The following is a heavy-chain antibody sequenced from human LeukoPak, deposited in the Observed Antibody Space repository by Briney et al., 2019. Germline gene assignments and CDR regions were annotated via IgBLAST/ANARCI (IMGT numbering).Heavy chain of an antibody. Sequence: PGGSLRLSCAASGFTVSSNYMSWVRQAPGKGLEWVSVIYSGGSTYYADSVKGRFTISRDNSKNTLYLQMNSLRAEDTAVYYCARGGDRPPYCSSTSCYGGAAFDIWGQGTMVTVSS. CDR3: ARGGDRPPYCSSTSCYGGAAFDI. J-gene: IGHJ3*02. V-gene: IGHV3-53*01. D-gene: IGHD2-2*01. CDR2: IYSGGST. CDR1: GFTVSSNY.